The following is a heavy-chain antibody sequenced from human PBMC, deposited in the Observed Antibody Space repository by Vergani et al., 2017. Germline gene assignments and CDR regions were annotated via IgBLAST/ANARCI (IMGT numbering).Heavy chain of an antibody. Sequence: VQLVESGGGLVKPGGSLRLSCAASGFTFSSYSMHWVRQAPGKGLEWVAVISYDGSNKYYADSVKGRFTISRDNSKNTLYLQMNSLRAEDTAVYYCAKDAAAAGPLDYWGQGTLVTVSS. D-gene: IGHD6-13*01. J-gene: IGHJ4*02. V-gene: IGHV3-30*18. CDR1: GFTFSSYS. CDR3: AKDAAAAGPLDY. CDR2: ISYDGSNK.